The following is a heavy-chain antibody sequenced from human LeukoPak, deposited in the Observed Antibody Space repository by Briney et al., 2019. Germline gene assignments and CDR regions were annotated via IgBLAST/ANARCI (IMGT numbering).Heavy chain of an antibody. J-gene: IGHJ4*02. V-gene: IGHV3-7*01. Sequence: GGSLRLSCAASGFTFTDYWMTWVRQALGQGLEWMANIRQDGGATFYGDSVKGRFTISRDNAKNSLFLQMNSLRAEDTAVYYCATSKDTAGGPYWGQGTLVTVSS. CDR3: ATSKDTAGGPY. CDR2: IRQDGGAT. CDR1: GFTFTDYW. D-gene: IGHD5-18*01.